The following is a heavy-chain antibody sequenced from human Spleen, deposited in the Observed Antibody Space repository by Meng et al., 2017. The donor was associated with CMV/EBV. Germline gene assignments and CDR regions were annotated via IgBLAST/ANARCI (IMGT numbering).Heavy chain of an antibody. J-gene: IGHJ6*02. CDR3: ARAVYCSTTSCYRGSYFDLLTAYSPYYYYGMDV. D-gene: IGHD2-2*01. CDR1: GGSFSDYS. Sequence: SETLSLTCAVSGGSFSDYSWSWIRQPPGKGLEWIGEINHSGSTIYSPSLKSRVTISLDTSKSQFSLKLTSVTAADTAAYYCARAVYCSTTSCYRGSYFDLLTAYSPYYYYGMDVWGQGTTVTVSS. V-gene: IGHV4-34*01. CDR2: INHSGST.